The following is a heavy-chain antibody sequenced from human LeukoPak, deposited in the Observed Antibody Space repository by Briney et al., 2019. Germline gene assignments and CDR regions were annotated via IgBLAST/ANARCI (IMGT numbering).Heavy chain of an antibody. J-gene: IGHJ4*02. CDR1: GGSIGSYY. D-gene: IGHD3-10*01. Sequence: SETLSLTCTVSGGSIGSYYWSWIRQPPGKGLEWIAYIYYSGSTNYNPSLKSRVTISVDTSKNQFSLKLSSVTAADTAVYYCARRYGSGSSGTFDYWGQGTLVTVSS. CDR3: ARRYGSGSSGTFDY. V-gene: IGHV4-59*01. CDR2: IYYSGST.